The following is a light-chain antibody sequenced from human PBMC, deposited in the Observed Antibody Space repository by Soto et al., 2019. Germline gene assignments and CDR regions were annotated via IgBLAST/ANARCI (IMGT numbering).Light chain of an antibody. V-gene: IGKV3-11*01. J-gene: IGKJ4*01. CDR3: QQRSKSLT. Sequence: EIVLTQSPATLSLSPGERATLSCRAGQSVSSYLAWYQQKPGQAPRLLIYDASNRATGIPARFSGSGSGTDFTLTISSLEPEDFADYYCQQRSKSLTFGGGTKVEIK. CDR1: QSVSSY. CDR2: DAS.